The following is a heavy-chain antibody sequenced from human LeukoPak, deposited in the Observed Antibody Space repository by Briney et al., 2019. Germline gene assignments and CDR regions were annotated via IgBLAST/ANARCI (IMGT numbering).Heavy chain of an antibody. CDR3: ARVAGSSLSRARFDY. D-gene: IGHD6-6*01. J-gene: IGHJ4*02. Sequence: GGSLRLSCAASGFTFTSYAVNWVRQAPGKGLDWVSAISGDGTFIYYAESVKGRFTISRDNSKSTVYLQMSSLRAEDTAIYYCARVAGSSLSRARFDYWGPGTLVTVSS. CDR1: GFTFTSYA. V-gene: IGHV3-23*01. CDR2: ISGDGTFI.